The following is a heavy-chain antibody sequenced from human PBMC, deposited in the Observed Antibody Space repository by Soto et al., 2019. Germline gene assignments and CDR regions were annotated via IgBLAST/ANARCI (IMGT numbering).Heavy chain of an antibody. CDR3: ARVGRSYYYYYGMDV. Sequence: GVLRLSCAASGFTFSSYSMNWVRQAPGKGLEWVSSISSSSSYIYYADSVKGRFTISRDNAKNSLYLQMNSLRAEDTAVYYCARVGRSYYYYYGMDVWGQGTTVTVS. J-gene: IGHJ6*02. CDR1: GFTFSSYS. CDR2: ISSSSSYI. V-gene: IGHV3-21*01.